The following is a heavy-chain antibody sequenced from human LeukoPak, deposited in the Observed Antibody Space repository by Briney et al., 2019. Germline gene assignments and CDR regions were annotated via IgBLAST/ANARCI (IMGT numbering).Heavy chain of an antibody. Sequence: SETLSLTCTVSGAISGYYWSWIRQPPGKGLEWIGYIYTSGSTNYNPSLESRVTISVDTSKNQFSLDLSSVTAADTAVYYCARQKCTSTSCLTKNAFDIWGQGTMVTVSP. J-gene: IGHJ3*02. V-gene: IGHV4-4*09. D-gene: IGHD2-2*01. CDR3: ARQKCTSTSCLTKNAFDI. CDR2: IYTSGST. CDR1: GAISGYY.